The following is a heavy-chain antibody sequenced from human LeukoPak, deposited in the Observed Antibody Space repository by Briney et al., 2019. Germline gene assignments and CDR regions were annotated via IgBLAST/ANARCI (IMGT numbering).Heavy chain of an antibody. Sequence: SETLSLTCAVYGGSFSGYYWSWIRQPPGKGLEWIGEINHSGSTNYNPSLKSRVTISVDTSKNQFSLKLSSVTAADTAVYYCARDWRWFDPWGQGTLVTVSS. V-gene: IGHV4-34*01. J-gene: IGHJ5*02. CDR2: INHSGST. CDR3: ARDWRWFDP. CDR1: GGSFSGYY.